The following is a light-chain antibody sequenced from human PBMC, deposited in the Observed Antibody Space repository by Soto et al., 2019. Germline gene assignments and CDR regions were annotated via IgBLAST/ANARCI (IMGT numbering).Light chain of an antibody. V-gene: IGKV1-5*01. Sequence: DLQMTQSPSPLSASLGDRVSITCWASQSISNWLAWYQQKTGKVPKLLIYDASSLESGVPSRFSGSGSGTEVNLTITSLQPDDFATYYCQQYNSYSRTFGQGTKVDIK. J-gene: IGKJ1*01. CDR1: QSISNW. CDR3: QQYNSYSRT. CDR2: DAS.